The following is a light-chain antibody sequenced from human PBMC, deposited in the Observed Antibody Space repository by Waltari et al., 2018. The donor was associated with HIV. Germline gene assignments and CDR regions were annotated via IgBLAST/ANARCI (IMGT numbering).Light chain of an antibody. V-gene: IGLV2-23*02. CDR1: SSDVGSYNP. CDR3: SSYATAGTYVL. J-gene: IGLJ2*01. Sequence: QSALTQPASVSGSPGQSITISCTGTSSDVGSYNPVSWYQQHPGKAPKLMISEVNKRPSGVSNRFSGSKSGNTASLTISGLQAEDEADYYCSSYATAGTYVLFGGGTKLTVL. CDR2: EVN.